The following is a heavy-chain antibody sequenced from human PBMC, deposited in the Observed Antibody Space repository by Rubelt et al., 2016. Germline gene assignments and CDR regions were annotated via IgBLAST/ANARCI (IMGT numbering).Heavy chain of an antibody. CDR2: IYYSGST. CDR1: GGSISSSSYY. V-gene: IGHV4-39*01. CDR3: ARFRFCSGGSCETDN. Sequence: QLQLQESGPGLVKPSETLSLTCTVSGGSISSSSYYWGWIRQPPGKGLEWIGSIYYSGSTYNNPSLKSRVTISADTSKKQISLKLTSVTAADTAVYYCARFRFCSGGSCETDNWGQGTLVTVSS. J-gene: IGHJ4*02. D-gene: IGHD2-15*01.